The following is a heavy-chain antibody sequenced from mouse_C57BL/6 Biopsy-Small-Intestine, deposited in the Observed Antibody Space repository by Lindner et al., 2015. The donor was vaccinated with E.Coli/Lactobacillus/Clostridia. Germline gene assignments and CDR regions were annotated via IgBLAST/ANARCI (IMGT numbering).Heavy chain of an antibody. J-gene: IGHJ3*01. V-gene: IGHV1-62-2*01. Sequence: VQLQESGAELVKPGASVKLSCKASGYTFTEYTIHWLKQRSGQGLEWIGWFYPGSGTIKYNEKFKDKATLTADKSSSTVYMELSRLTSEDSAVYFCARHEVVGPWFGYWGQGTLVTVSA. CDR2: FYPGSGTI. CDR1: GYTFTEYT. CDR3: ARHEVVGPWFGY.